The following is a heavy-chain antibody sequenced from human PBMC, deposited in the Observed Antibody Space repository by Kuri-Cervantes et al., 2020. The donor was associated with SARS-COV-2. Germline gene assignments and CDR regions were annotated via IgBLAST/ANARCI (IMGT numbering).Heavy chain of an antibody. CDR1: GGSISSSRYY. J-gene: IGHJ6*03. D-gene: IGHD5-24*01. V-gene: IGHV4-39*07. Sequence: SETLSLTCTVSGGSISSSRYYWGWIRQPPGTGLEWTGDINHRGSTNYNPSLKRRVTISLDTSKSQFSLRLTSVTAADTALYYCARAEMDYYYYMDVWGKGTTVTVSS. CDR3: ARAEMDYYYYMDV. CDR2: INHRGST.